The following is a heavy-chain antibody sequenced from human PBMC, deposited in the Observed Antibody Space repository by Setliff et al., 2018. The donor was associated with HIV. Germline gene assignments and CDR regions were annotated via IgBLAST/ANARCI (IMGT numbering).Heavy chain of an antibody. CDR2: IRSKANSYAT. CDR1: GFTFSGSA. CDR3: TTTTGNSYGSFDY. D-gene: IGHD5-18*01. V-gene: IGHV3-73*01. Sequence: AGGSLRLSCAVSGFTFSGSAMHWVRKASGKGLEWVGRIRSKANSYATEYAASVKGRFTISREDSKNTLYLHMNSLKIEDTGVYYCTTTTGNSYGSFDYLGQGTLVTVSS. J-gene: IGHJ4*02.